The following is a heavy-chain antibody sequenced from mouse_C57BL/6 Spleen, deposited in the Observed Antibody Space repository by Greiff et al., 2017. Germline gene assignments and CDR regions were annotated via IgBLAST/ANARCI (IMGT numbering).Heavy chain of an antibody. D-gene: IGHD1-1*01. J-gene: IGHJ1*03. CDR1: GYSITSGYY. CDR3: ASSLYYYGRGGYFDV. V-gene: IGHV3-6*01. Sequence: ESGPGLVKPSQSLSLTCSVTGYSITSGYYWNWIRQFPGNKLEWMGYISYDGSNNYNPSLKNRISITRDTSKNQFFLKLNSVTTEDTATYYCASSLYYYGRGGYFDVWGTGTTVTVSS. CDR2: ISYDGSN.